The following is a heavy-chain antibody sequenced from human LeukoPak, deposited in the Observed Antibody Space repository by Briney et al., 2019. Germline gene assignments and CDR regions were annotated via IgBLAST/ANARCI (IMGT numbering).Heavy chain of an antibody. CDR1: GFTFSTHT. CDR2: ISSSSSYI. J-gene: IGHJ4*02. Sequence: GGSLRLSXAASGFTFSTHTMNWVRQAPGKGLEWVSAISSSSSYIYYADSVKGRFTISRDNSKNTLYLQMNSLRAEDTAVYYCAKNIQLGYWGQGTLVTVSS. D-gene: IGHD5-18*01. V-gene: IGHV3-21*04. CDR3: AKNIQLGY.